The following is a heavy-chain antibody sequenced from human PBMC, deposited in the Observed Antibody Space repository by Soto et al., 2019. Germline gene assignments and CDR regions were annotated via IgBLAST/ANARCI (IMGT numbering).Heavy chain of an antibody. D-gene: IGHD2-2*01. J-gene: IGHJ6*02. CDR3: AKDKGNHYCSSTSCAHYYYYGMDV. CDR1: GFTFSSYG. Sequence: QVQLVESGGGVVQPGRSLRLSCAASGFTFSSYGMHWVRQAPGKGLEWVAVISYDGSNKYYADSVKGRFTISRDNSKNTLYLQMNGLRAEDTAVYYCAKDKGNHYCSSTSCAHYYYYGMDVWCQGTTVTVSS. CDR2: ISYDGSNK. V-gene: IGHV3-30*18.